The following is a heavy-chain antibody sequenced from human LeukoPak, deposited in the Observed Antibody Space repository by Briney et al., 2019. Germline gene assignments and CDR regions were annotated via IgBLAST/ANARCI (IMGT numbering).Heavy chain of an antibody. CDR3: VRGEGTGA. J-gene: IGHJ5*02. CDR1: GAPINSYY. V-gene: IGHV4-59*01. Sequence: SETLSLTCTVSGAPINSYYWSWIRQSPGKGLEWIGYVYFSGNTNYNPPFETRVTMSVDMSKSQVSLKLRSVTAADTATYYCVRGEGTGAWGQGTLVTVSS. CDR2: VYFSGNT. D-gene: IGHD1-14*01.